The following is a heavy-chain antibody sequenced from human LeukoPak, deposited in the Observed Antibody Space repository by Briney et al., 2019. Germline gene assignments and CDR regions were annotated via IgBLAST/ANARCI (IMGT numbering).Heavy chain of an antibody. Sequence: PGGSLRLSCAASGFTFSSYGMSWVRQAPGKGLEWVSGINWNGGSTGYADSVKGRFTISRDNAKNSLYLQMNSLRAEDTALYYCARGHPGYNWNHNDYWGQGTLVTVSS. D-gene: IGHD1-14*01. CDR3: ARGHPGYNWNHNDY. CDR2: INWNGGST. CDR1: GFTFSSYG. J-gene: IGHJ4*02. V-gene: IGHV3-20*04.